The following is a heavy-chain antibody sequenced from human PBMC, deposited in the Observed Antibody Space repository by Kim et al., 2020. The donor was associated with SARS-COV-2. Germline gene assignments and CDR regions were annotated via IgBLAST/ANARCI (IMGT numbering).Heavy chain of an antibody. V-gene: IGHV4-34*01. D-gene: IGHD4-17*01. J-gene: IGHJ6*02. CDR2: INHSGST. CDR3: AGGGWDYGGHVYYYGMDV. CDR1: GGSFSGYY. Sequence: SETLSVTCAVYGGSFSGYYWSWIRQPPGKGLEWIGEINHSGSTNYNTSLKSRVTISVDTSKNQFSLKLSSVTAADTAVYYCAGGGWDYGGHVYYYGMDVWGQGTTVTVSS.